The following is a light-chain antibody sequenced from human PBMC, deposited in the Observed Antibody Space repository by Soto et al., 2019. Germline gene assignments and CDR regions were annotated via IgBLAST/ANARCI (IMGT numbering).Light chain of an antibody. CDR3: QQSYSSPFT. CDR2: GAS. Sequence: EIVMTQSPATLSVSPGERATLSCRASQSVSSNLAWYQQKPGQAPTLLIYGASARATGIPARFSGSGSGTEFTLTISSLQSEDFATYYCQQSYSSPFTFGPGTKVEIK. V-gene: IGKV3-15*01. CDR1: QSVSSN. J-gene: IGKJ3*01.